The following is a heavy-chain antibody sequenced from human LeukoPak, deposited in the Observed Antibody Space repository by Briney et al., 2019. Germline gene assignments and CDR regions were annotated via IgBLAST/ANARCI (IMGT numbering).Heavy chain of an antibody. CDR3: AKCSRGAYGDYRTPGAYYFDY. CDR1: GFTFTNYA. J-gene: IGHJ4*02. CDR2: ISDNGGST. D-gene: IGHD4-17*01. V-gene: IGHV3-23*01. Sequence: GGSLRLSCTASGFTFTNYAMSWVRQAPGKGLGWVATISDNGGSTYYVDPVRGRFTISRDNSKNTLYLQMNSLRAEDMAVHYCAKCSRGAYGDYRTPGAYYFDYWGQGTLVTISP.